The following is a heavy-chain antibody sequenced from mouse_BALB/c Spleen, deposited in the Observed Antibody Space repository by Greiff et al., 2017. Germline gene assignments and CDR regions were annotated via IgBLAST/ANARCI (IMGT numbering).Heavy chain of an antibody. CDR1: GFNIKDYY. V-gene: IGHV14-1*02. D-gene: IGHD2-3*01. J-gene: IGHJ4*01. CDR2: IDRENGNT. CDR3: ARWLLREGAMDY. Sequence: VQLQQSGAELVRPGALVKLSCKASGFNIKDYYMHWVKQRPEQGLEWIGWIDRENGNTIYDPKFQGKASITADTSSNTAYLQLSSLTSEDTAVYYCARWLLREGAMDYWGQGTSVTVSS.